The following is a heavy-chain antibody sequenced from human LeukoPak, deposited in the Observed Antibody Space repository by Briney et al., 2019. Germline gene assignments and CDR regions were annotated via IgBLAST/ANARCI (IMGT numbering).Heavy chain of an antibody. CDR2: IGGSGGST. Sequence: PGGSLRLSCAASGFTFSSYAMSWVRQAPGKGLEWVSAIGGSGGSTYYADSVKGRFTITRAKSKNTLYLQMNRLRAEDTAVYFCAKDRGGEYFDYWGQGTLVTVSS. J-gene: IGHJ4*02. D-gene: IGHD3-10*01. CDR1: GFTFSSYA. CDR3: AKDRGGEYFDY. V-gene: IGHV3-23*01.